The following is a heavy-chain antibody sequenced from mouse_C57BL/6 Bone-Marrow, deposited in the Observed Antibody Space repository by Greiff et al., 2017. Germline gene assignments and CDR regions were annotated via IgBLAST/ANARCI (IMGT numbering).Heavy chain of an antibody. CDR3: ESPPGGGCDYGPFAY. D-gene: IGHD2-4*01. CDR2: FYPGSGSI. V-gene: IGHV1-62-2*01. Sequence: QVQLQQSGAELVKPGASVKLSCTASGFTFTEYTIHWVKQRSGQGLEWIGWFYPGSGSIKYNEKFKDKATLTAAKSSSTVYMELSRLTSEDTGGYLCESPPGGGCDYGPFAYWGQGTLVTVSA. J-gene: IGHJ3*01. CDR1: GFTFTEYT.